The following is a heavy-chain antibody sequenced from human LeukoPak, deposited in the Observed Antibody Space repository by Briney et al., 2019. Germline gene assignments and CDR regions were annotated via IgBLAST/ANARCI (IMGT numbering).Heavy chain of an antibody. Sequence: ASETLSLTCAVYGGSFSGYYWSWIRLPPGKGLEWIGEINHSGSTNYNPSLKSRVTISVDTSKNQFSLKLSSVTAADTAVYYCARGPHAFDIWGQGTMVTVYS. V-gene: IGHV4-34*01. CDR1: GGSFSGYY. CDR3: ARGPHAFDI. CDR2: INHSGST. J-gene: IGHJ3*02.